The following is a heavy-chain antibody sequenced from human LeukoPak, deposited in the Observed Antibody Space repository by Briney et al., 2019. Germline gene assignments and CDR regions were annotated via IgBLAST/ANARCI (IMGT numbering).Heavy chain of an antibody. V-gene: IGHV3-23*01. D-gene: IGHD1-1*01. CDR2: ISGGGEDT. J-gene: IGHJ2*01. CDR1: GFTFTSYA. Sequence: GGSLRLSCAASGFTFTSYAMSWIRQAPGKGLEWVSAISGGGEDTYYPDSVKGRFTISRDNSKNTLYLQMDSLRAEDTAIYYCAKPRAMTTGVGRYFDLWGRGTLVTVSS. CDR3: AKPRAMTTGVGRYFDL.